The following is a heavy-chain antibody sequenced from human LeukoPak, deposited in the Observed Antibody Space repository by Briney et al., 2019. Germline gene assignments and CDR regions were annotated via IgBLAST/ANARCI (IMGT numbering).Heavy chain of an antibody. CDR3: ARKSVAATPRDIVYQYYSMDV. J-gene: IGHJ6*03. V-gene: IGHV7-4-1*02. D-gene: IGHD2-15*01. Sequence: ASVKVSCKASGYTFTSYAMNWVRQAPGQGLEWMGWINSNTGNPTYAQGFTGRFVFSLDTSVSTAYLQISSLKAEDTAVYYCARKSVAATPRDIVYQYYSMDVWGKGTTVTVSS. CDR2: INSNTGNP. CDR1: GYTFTSYA.